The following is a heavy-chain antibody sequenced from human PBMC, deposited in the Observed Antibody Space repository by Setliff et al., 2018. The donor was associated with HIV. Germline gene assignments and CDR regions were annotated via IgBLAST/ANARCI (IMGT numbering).Heavy chain of an antibody. V-gene: IGHV4-39*01. CDR2: IYYSGST. CDR3: ARLKGFVVVVAASYYFDY. J-gene: IGHJ4*02. D-gene: IGHD2-15*01. Sequence: PSETLSLTCTVSGGSISSSSYYWGWIRQPPGKGLEWIGSIYYSGSTYYNPSLKSRVTISVDTSKNQFSLKLSSVTAADTAVYYCARLKGFVVVVAASYYFDYWGQGTLVTVS. CDR1: GGSISSSSYY.